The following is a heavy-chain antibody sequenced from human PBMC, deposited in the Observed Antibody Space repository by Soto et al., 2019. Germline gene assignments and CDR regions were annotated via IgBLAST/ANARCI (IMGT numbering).Heavy chain of an antibody. J-gene: IGHJ4*02. CDR3: ARGGSGSYYFDY. Sequence: EVQLVESGGGLVQPGGSLRLSCAASGFTFSSYAMHWVRQAPGNGLEYVSAISSNGGSTYYANSVKGRFTISRDNSKNTLYLQMGSLRAEDMAVYYCARGGSGSYYFDYWGQGTLVTVSS. CDR1: GFTFSSYA. D-gene: IGHD3-22*01. V-gene: IGHV3-64*01. CDR2: ISSNGGST.